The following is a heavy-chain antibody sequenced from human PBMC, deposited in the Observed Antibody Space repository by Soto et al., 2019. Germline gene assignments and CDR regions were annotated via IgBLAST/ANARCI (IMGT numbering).Heavy chain of an antibody. CDR1: GYTFTSYG. D-gene: IGHD3-22*01. CDR2: ISAYNGNT. Sequence: ASLKVSCKASGYTFTSYGISWVRQAHGQGLEWMGWISAYNGNTNYAQKLQGRVTMTTDTSTSTAYMELRSLRSDDTAVYYCAREGSSGYYDLFDYWGQGTLVTVSS. CDR3: AREGSSGYYDLFDY. V-gene: IGHV1-18*01. J-gene: IGHJ4*02.